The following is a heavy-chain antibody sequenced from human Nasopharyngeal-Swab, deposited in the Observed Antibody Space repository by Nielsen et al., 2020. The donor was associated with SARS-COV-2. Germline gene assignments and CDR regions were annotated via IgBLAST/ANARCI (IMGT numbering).Heavy chain of an antibody. D-gene: IGHD4-17*01. Sequence: GGSLRLSCAASGFTFSSYAMSWVRQAPGKGLEWVSAVSGSGGSTYYADSVKGRFTISRDNSKNTLYLQMNSLRAEDTAVYYCAKLHHYYGESDYWGQGTLVTVSS. CDR1: GFTFSSYA. CDR2: VSGSGGST. J-gene: IGHJ4*02. V-gene: IGHV3-23*01. CDR3: AKLHHYYGESDY.